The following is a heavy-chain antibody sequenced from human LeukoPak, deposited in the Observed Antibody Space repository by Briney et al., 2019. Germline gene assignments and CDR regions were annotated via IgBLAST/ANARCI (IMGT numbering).Heavy chain of an antibody. CDR2: IYHSGST. Sequence: KSSETLSLTCAVSGGSISSSNWWSWVRQPPGKGLEWIGEIYHSGSTNYNPSLKSRVTISVDKSKNQFSLKLSSVTAADTAVYYCAGGYSYGFNNWFDPWGQGTLVTVSS. CDR1: GGSISSSNW. CDR3: AGGYSYGFNNWFDP. V-gene: IGHV4-4*02. J-gene: IGHJ5*02. D-gene: IGHD5-18*01.